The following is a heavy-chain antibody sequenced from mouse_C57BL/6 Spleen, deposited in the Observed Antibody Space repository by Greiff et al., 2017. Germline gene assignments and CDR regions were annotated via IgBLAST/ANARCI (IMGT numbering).Heavy chain of an antibody. CDR3: ARRTGTNFDY. D-gene: IGHD4-1*01. CDR2: IDPSDSYT. V-gene: IGHV1-69*01. Sequence: QVQLQQSGAELVMPGASVQLSCKASGYTFTSYWMHWVKQRPGQGLEWIGEIDPSDSYTNYNQKFKGKSTLTVDKSSSPAYMQLSSLTSEDSAVYYCARRTGTNFDYWGQGTTLTFSS. J-gene: IGHJ2*01. CDR1: GYTFTSYW.